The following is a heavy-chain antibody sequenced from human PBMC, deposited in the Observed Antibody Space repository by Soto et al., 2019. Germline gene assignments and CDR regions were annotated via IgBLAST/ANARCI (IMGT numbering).Heavy chain of an antibody. CDR2: IIPIFGTA. CDR1: GGTFSSYT. CDR3: AREGAGMAATFDP. D-gene: IGHD1-1*01. J-gene: IGHJ5*02. Sequence: QVQLVQSGAEVKKPGSSVKVSCKASGGTFSSYTMTWVRQAPGQGPEWMGGIIPIFGTANYAQRFQGRITITADVSTSTAYMGLRSLTSDDTAVYYCAREGAGMAATFDPWGQGTLVTVSS. V-gene: IGHV1-69*01.